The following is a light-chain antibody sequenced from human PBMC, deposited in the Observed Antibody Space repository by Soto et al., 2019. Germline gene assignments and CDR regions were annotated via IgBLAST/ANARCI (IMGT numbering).Light chain of an antibody. V-gene: IGKV1-27*01. Sequence: IQMTQSPSSLSASVGDRVTITCRASQGISNYLAWYHQKPGKVPELLIYGTSTLQSGVPSRFSGSGYGTDFTLTISGLQPEDVATYYCQKYNSAPLFGPGTKVDIK. CDR1: QGISNY. CDR2: GTS. CDR3: QKYNSAPL. J-gene: IGKJ3*01.